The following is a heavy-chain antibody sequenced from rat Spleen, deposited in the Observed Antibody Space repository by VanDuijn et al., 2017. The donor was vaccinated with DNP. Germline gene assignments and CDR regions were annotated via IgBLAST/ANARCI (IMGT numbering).Heavy chain of an antibody. V-gene: IGHV5S10*01. Sequence: EVQLVESGGGLVQPGGSLKLSCAASGFTFNDYNLAWVRQAPKKGLEWVATSAYEAARAFYRDSVRGRFTVSRDNAKSTLYLQMDSLRSEDTATYYCATHMGFAYWGQGTLVTVSS. CDR1: GFTFNDYN. CDR2: SAYEAARA. CDR3: ATHMGFAY. J-gene: IGHJ3*01. D-gene: IGHD1-7*01.